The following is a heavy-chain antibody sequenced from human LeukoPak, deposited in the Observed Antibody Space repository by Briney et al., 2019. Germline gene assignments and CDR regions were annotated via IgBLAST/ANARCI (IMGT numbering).Heavy chain of an antibody. CDR2: IYYSGST. D-gene: IGHD4-17*01. CDR1: GGSISSVSYY. J-gene: IGHJ4*02. Sequence: SETLSLTCTVSGGSISSVSYYWGWIRQPPGKGLEWIGSIYYSGSTFYNPTLKGRVTISVDTSKNHFSLKLSSVTAADTAVYYCARISGMTTVRNFDYWGQGTLVTVSS. V-gene: IGHV4-39*02. CDR3: ARISGMTTVRNFDY.